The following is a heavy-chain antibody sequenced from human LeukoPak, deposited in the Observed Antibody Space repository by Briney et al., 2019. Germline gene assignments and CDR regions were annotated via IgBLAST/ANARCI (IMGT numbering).Heavy chain of an antibody. CDR3: ARGQMTTPYYFDY. D-gene: IGHD4-17*01. CDR1: GYTFTSYD. V-gene: IGHV1-8*01. Sequence: ASVKVSCKASGYTFTSYDINWVRQATGQGLEWMGWMNPNSGNTGYAQKFQGKVTMTRNTSISTAYMELSSLRSEDTAVYYCARGQMTTPYYFDYWGQGTLVTVSS. CDR2: MNPNSGNT. J-gene: IGHJ4*02.